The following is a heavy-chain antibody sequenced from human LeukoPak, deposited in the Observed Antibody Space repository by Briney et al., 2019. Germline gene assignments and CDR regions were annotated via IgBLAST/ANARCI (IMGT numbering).Heavy chain of an antibody. CDR1: GITPSNYG. V-gene: IGHV3-23*01. CDR2: TSASGGRT. J-gene: IGHJ4*02. D-gene: IGHD3-22*01. CDR3: AKRGDVFRVILVGFHKEPYYFDS. Sequence: GGSLRHSCAVSGITPSNYGMTWVREALGKGLECVSGTSASGGRTNNADSVKGRFTISRDNPKPTLYLQMNSLRTEDTAVYFCAKRGDVFRVILVGFHKEPYYFDSWGQGALVTVSS.